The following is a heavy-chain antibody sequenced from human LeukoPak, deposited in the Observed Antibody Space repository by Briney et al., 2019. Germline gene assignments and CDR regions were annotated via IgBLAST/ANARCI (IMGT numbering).Heavy chain of an antibody. V-gene: IGHV4-39*07. D-gene: IGHD3-22*01. CDR1: GGSISSSSYY. CDR3: ARVIISGHYYDSSGYFGIEDY. J-gene: IGHJ4*02. CDR2: IYYSGST. Sequence: PSETLSLTCTVSGGSISSSSYYWGWIRQPPGKGLEWIGSIYYSGSTYYNPSLKSRVTISVDTSKNQFSLKLSSVTAADTAVYYCARVIISGHYYDSSGYFGIEDYWGQGTLVTVSS.